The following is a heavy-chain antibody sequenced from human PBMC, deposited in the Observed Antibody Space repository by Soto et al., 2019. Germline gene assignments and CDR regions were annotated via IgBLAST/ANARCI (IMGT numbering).Heavy chain of an antibody. V-gene: IGHV3-7*01. Sequence: EVQLVESGGGLVQPGGSLRLSVKALGLTFRDSWWTGFRQAPGKGLEWVARIKPDESEKKYADSVKGRFSISRDNAKNSMYLQMDSLRGEDTAVYYCVRGGSNYASWGQGTLVTVSS. D-gene: IGHD4-4*01. CDR3: VRGGSNYAS. CDR2: IKPDESEK. CDR1: GLTFRDSW. J-gene: IGHJ5*02.